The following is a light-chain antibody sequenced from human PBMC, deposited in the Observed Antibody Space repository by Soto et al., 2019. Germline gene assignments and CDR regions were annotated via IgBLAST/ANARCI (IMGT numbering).Light chain of an antibody. Sequence: QSALTQPASVSGSPGQSITISCTGTSSDVGGYNYVSWYQQHPGKAPKLMIYEVSNRPSGVSNRFYGSKSCNTASLPISGLQAEDEADYYCSSSTSSSTRVFGGGTKLTVL. CDR1: SSDVGGYNY. CDR2: EVS. CDR3: SSSTSSSTRV. V-gene: IGLV2-14*01. J-gene: IGLJ3*02.